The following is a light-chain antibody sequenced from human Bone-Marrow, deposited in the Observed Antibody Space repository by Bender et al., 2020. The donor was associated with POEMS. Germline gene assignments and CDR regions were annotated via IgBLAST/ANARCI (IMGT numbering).Light chain of an antibody. Sequence: QSVLTQPPSVSGAPGQRVTISCTGSSSNTGSGYDINWYQHLPGTAPKLLIYHNNNRPSGVPDRFSASKSGTSASLAITGLQAEDEGDYYCQSYDNSLGGWVFGGGTKLTVL. CDR1: SSNTGSGYD. J-gene: IGLJ3*02. CDR3: QSYDNSLGGWV. V-gene: IGLV1-40*01. CDR2: HNN.